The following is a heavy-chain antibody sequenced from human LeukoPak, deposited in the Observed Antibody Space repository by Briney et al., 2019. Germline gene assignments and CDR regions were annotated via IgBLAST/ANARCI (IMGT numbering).Heavy chain of an antibody. CDR3: ARVRHYSYGHRWFDP. D-gene: IGHD5-18*01. CDR1: GYTFTGYY. Sequence: GASVKVSCKASGYTFTGYYMHWVRQAPGQGLEWMGWINPNSGGTNYAQKFQGRVTMTRDTSISTAYMELSRLRSDDTAVYYCARVRHYSYGHRWFDPWGQGTLVTVSS. J-gene: IGHJ5*02. V-gene: IGHV1-2*02. CDR2: INPNSGGT.